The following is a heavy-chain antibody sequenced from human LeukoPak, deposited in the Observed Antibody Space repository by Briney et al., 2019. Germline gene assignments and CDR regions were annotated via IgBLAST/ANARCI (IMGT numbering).Heavy chain of an antibody. CDR2: ISWNSGST. J-gene: IGHJ3*02. Sequence: GRSLRLSCAASGFTFDDYAMYWVRQAPGKGLEWVSGISWNSGSTGYADSVKGRFTISRDNAKNSLYLQMNSLRAEDTALYYCAKDKSAMVRGVGDAFDIWGQGTMVTVPS. V-gene: IGHV3-9*01. D-gene: IGHD3-10*01. CDR3: AKDKSAMVRGVGDAFDI. CDR1: GFTFDDYA.